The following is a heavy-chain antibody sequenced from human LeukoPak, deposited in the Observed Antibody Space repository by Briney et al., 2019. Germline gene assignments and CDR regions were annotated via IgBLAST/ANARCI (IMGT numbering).Heavy chain of an antibody. CDR2: ISSSGSTI. CDR3: ARDWGIAAAPSVYFQH. J-gene: IGHJ1*01. D-gene: IGHD6-13*01. CDR1: GFTFSDYY. Sequence: GGSLRLSCAASGFTFSDYYMSWIRQAPGKGLEWVSYISSSGSTIYYADSVKGRFTISRDNAKNSLYLQMNSLRAEDTAVYYCARDWGIAAAPSVYFQHWGQGTLVTVSS. V-gene: IGHV3-11*01.